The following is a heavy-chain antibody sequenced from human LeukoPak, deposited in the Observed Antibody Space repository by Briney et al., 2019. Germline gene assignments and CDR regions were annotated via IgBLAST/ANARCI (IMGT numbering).Heavy chain of an antibody. CDR1: GFTFNTYS. Sequence: GGSLILSCAASGFTFNTYSMNWVRQAPGKGLVWVSRINSDGSSTTYADSVKGRFTISRDNAKDTVYLQMNSLRAEDTAVYYCAREKAYGMDLWGQGTTVTVSS. CDR3: AREKAYGMDL. CDR2: INSDGSST. J-gene: IGHJ6*02. V-gene: IGHV3-74*01.